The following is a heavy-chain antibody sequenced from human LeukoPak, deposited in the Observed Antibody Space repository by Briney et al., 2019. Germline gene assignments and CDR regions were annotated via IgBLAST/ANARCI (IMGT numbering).Heavy chain of an antibody. J-gene: IGHJ4*02. V-gene: IGHV1-69*04. CDR2: IIPILGIA. Sequence: GASVKVSCKASGGTFSSYTISWVRQAPGQGLEWMGRIIPILGIANYAQKFQGRVTITADKSTSTAYMELSSLRSEDTAAYYCARESPFVGDYVFWFDYWGQGTLVTVSS. CDR1: GGTFSSYT. D-gene: IGHD4-17*01. CDR3: ARESPFVGDYVFWFDY.